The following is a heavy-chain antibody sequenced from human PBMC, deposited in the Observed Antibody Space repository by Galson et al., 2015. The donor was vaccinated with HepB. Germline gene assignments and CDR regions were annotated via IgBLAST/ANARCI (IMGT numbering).Heavy chain of an antibody. CDR1: GFTFSSYG. CDR3: AKAGAWGGSEYFFDY. D-gene: IGHD3-16*01. J-gene: IGHJ4*02. V-gene: IGHV3-30*18. CDR2: ISYDGTNK. Sequence: SLRLSCAASGFTFSSYGIHWVRQAPGKGLEWVAIISYDGTNKYYADSVKGRFTISRDNSKNTLYLQMNSLRAEDTAVYYCAKAGAWGGSEYFFDYWGQGTLVTVSS.